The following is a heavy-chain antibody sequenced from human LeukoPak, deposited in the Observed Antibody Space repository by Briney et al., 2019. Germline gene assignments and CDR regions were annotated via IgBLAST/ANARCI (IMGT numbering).Heavy chain of an antibody. Sequence: ASVKVSCQASGYTFTGYYMHWVRQAPGQGVEWMGIINPSGGSTSYAQKFQGRVTMTSDMSTSTVYMELSSLRSEDTAVYYCARDGAVAGIGYMDVWGKGTTVTVSS. J-gene: IGHJ6*03. V-gene: IGHV1-46*01. CDR3: ARDGAVAGIGYMDV. CDR1: GYTFTGYY. D-gene: IGHD6-19*01. CDR2: INPSGGST.